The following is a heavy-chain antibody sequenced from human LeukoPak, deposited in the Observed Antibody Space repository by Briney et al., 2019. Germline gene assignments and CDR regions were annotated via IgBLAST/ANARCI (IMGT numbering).Heavy chain of an antibody. J-gene: IGHJ4*02. CDR3: AKTTIFGVVITKYYFDY. CDR1: GFTFSSYA. D-gene: IGHD3-3*01. V-gene: IGHV3-23*01. CDR2: ISGSGGST. Sequence: PGGSLRLSCASAGFTFSSYAMSWVRQAPGKELEWVSAISGSGGSTYYADSVKGRFTISRDNSKNTLYLQMDSLRAEDTAVYYCAKTTIFGVVITKYYFDYWGQGTLVTVSS.